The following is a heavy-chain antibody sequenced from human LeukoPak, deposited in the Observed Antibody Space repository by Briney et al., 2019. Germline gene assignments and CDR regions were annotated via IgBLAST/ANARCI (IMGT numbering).Heavy chain of an antibody. CDR2: IYYSGST. J-gene: IGHJ6*02. CDR3: ARDGPFFYYGSGRNYHDV. Sequence: SETLSLTCTVSGGAISSGGYYWGWIRQPPGKGLEWIGSIYYSGSTYYNPSLKSRVTISVDTSKNQFSLKLSSVTAADTAVYYCARDGPFFYYGSGRNYHDVWGQGTTVTVSS. V-gene: IGHV4-39*07. D-gene: IGHD3-10*01. CDR1: GGAISSGGYY.